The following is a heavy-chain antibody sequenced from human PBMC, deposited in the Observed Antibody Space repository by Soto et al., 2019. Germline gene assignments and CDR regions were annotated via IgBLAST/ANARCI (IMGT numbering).Heavy chain of an antibody. V-gene: IGHV3-11*06. Sequence: QVQLVESGGGLVKPGGSLRLSCAASGFTFSDYYMSWIHQAPGKGLEWVSYISSSSSYTNYADSVKGRFTISRDNAKNSLYLQMNSLRAEDTAVYYCARDWGLQWELTDWGQGTLVTVSS. CDR3: ARDWGLQWELTD. D-gene: IGHD1-26*01. J-gene: IGHJ4*02. CDR1: GFTFSDYY. CDR2: ISSSSSYT.